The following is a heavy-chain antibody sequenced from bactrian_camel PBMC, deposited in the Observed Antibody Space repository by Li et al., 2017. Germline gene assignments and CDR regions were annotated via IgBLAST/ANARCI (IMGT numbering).Heavy chain of an antibody. D-gene: IGHD2*01. CDR1: GFTFNPYY. V-gene: IGHV3-2*01. J-gene: IGHJ7*01. CDR2: IATADSKT. Sequence: GSLRLSCEVSGFTFNPYYMTWVRQAPGKGLQWVSNIATADSKTDYADSVKDRFTISRDNAQNTVYLQMNSLQSEDTGLYYCATDLLWDGTDYHTDYGMNYWGVGTQVTVS.